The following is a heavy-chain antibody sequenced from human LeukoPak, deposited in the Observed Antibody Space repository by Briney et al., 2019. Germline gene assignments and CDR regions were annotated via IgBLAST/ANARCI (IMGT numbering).Heavy chain of an antibody. CDR3: ARGLGREPPFDY. CDR1: GYTFTSYA. J-gene: IGHJ4*02. CDR2: INAGNGNT. V-gene: IGHV1-3*01. D-gene: IGHD1-14*01. Sequence: ASVKVSCKASGYTFTSYAMHWVRQAPGQRLEWMGWINAGNGNTKYSQKFQGRVTITRDTSASTAYMELSSLRSEDTAVYYCARGLGREPPFDYWGQGTLVTVSS.